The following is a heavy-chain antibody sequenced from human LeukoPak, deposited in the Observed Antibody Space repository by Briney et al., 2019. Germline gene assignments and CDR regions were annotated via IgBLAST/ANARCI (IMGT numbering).Heavy chain of an antibody. CDR2: INSDGSSR. Sequence: GGSLRLSCAASGFTFSSTWMHWVRQAPGKGLVWVSRINSDGSSRSYADSVKGRFSISRDNAKNTLYLQMDSLRAEDTAVYYCTRPQDRYNSFDFWGQGTLVTVSS. D-gene: IGHD5-24*01. CDR3: TRPQDRYNSFDF. V-gene: IGHV3-74*01. J-gene: IGHJ4*02. CDR1: GFTFSSTW.